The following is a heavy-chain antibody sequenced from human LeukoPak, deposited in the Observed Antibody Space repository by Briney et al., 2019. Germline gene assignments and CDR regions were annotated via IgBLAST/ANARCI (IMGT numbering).Heavy chain of an antibody. CDR2: ISAYNGNT. D-gene: IGHD2-2*01. J-gene: IGHJ4*02. Sequence: ASVKVSCKASGYTFSSYGISWVRQAPGQGLEWMGWISAYNGNTNYAQKLQGRVTMTTDTSTSTAYMELRSLRSDDTAVYYCARTGQAVVPAAMRDSDYWGQGTLITVSS. CDR1: GYTFSSYG. V-gene: IGHV1-18*01. CDR3: ARTGQAVVPAAMRDSDY.